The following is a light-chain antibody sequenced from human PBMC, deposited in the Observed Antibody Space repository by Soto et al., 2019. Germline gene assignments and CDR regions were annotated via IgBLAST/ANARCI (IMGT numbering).Light chain of an antibody. CDR3: QQYKSYWT. CDR2: DVS. J-gene: IGKJ1*01. CDR1: QSISSW. Sequence: DIQMTQSPSTLSASVADRVTITCRASQSISSWLAWYQQKPGKAPKLLIYDVSGLESGVPSRFSGSGSGTEFTLTITSLQPDDFATYYCQQYKSYWTFGQGTKVEIK. V-gene: IGKV1-5*01.